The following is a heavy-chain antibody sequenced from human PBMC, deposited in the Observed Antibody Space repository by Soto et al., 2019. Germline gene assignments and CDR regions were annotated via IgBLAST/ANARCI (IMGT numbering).Heavy chain of an antibody. CDR1: GGSIGSGGYY. D-gene: IGHD5-18*01. Sequence: PSETLSLTCTVSGGSIGSGGYYWSWIRQHPGKGLEWIGYIYYSGSTYYNPSLKSRVTISVDTSKNQFSLKLSSVTAADTAVYYCARSRRERGYSYIFPYCYYGMDVWGQGTTVTVSS. V-gene: IGHV4-31*03. CDR2: IYYSGST. CDR3: ARSRRERGYSYIFPYCYYGMDV. J-gene: IGHJ6*02.